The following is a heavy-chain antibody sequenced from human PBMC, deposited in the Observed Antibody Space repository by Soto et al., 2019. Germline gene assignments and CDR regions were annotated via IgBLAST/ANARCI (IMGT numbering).Heavy chain of an antibody. CDR2: IKQDGSEK. CDR3: ARLDRSGYYARDAFDI. CDR1: GFTFSSYW. Sequence: EVQLVESGGGLVQPGGSLRLSCAASGFTFSSYWMSWVRQAPGKGLEWVASIKQDGSEKHYVDSVKGRFTISRDNAKNALYLQMNSLRAEDTAVYYCARLDRSGYYARDAFDIWGQGTMVTVSS. D-gene: IGHD3-22*01. V-gene: IGHV3-7*03. J-gene: IGHJ3*02.